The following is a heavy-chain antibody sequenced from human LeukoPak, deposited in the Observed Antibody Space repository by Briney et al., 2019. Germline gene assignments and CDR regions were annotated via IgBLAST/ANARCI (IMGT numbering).Heavy chain of an antibody. Sequence: GGSLRLPCAASGFTFSSYGMHWVRQAPGKGLEWVAVIWYDGSNNYYADSVKGRFTISRDNSKNTLYLQMNSLRAEDTAVYYCARGTTGYSSRNDYWGQGTLVTVSS. D-gene: IGHD6-13*01. CDR2: IWYDGSNN. V-gene: IGHV3-33*01. CDR3: ARGTTGYSSRNDY. CDR1: GFTFSSYG. J-gene: IGHJ4*02.